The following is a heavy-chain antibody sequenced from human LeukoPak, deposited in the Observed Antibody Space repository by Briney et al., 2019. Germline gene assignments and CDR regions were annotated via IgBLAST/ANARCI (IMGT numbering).Heavy chain of an antibody. J-gene: IGHJ6*02. CDR1: GFTFDDYA. D-gene: IGHD2-2*01. V-gene: IGHV3-9*01. CDR3: AKDVSSTRYYYYGMVV. CDR2: ISWNSGSI. Sequence: PGGSLRLSCAASGFTFDDYAMHWVRQAPGKGLECVSGISWNSGSIGYADSVKGRFTISRDNAKNSLYLQMNSLRAEDTALYYCAKDVSSTRYYYYGMVVWGQGTTVTVSS.